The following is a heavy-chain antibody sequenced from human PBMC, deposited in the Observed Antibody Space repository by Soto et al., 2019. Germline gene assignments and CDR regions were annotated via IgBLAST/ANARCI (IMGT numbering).Heavy chain of an antibody. CDR1: GFTFSSYA. CDR2: ISGSGGST. CDR3: AKAYRAPDLYDSSGYYLLYAFDI. Sequence: GGSLRLSCAASGFTFSSYAMSWVRQAPGKGLEWVSAISGSGGSTYYADSVKGRFTISRDNSKNTLYLQMNSLRAEDTAVYYCAKAYRAPDLYDSSGYYLLYAFDIWGQGTMVTVSS. V-gene: IGHV3-23*01. D-gene: IGHD3-22*01. J-gene: IGHJ3*02.